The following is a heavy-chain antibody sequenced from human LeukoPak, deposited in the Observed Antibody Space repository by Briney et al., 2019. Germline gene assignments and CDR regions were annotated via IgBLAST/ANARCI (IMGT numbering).Heavy chain of an antibody. Sequence: SETLSLTCTVSGGSISSYYWSWIRQPAGKGLEWIGRIYTSGSTNYNPSLKSRVTMSVDTSKNQFSLKLSSVTAADTAVHYCARVFKIGTGSGWYWFDPWGQGTLVTVSS. D-gene: IGHD6-19*01. CDR2: IYTSGST. J-gene: IGHJ5*02. CDR3: ARVFKIGTGSGWYWFDP. V-gene: IGHV4-4*07. CDR1: GGSISSYY.